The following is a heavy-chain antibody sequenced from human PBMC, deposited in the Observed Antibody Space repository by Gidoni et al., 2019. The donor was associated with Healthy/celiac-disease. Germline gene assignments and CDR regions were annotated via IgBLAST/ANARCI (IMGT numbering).Heavy chain of an antibody. CDR3: ARLGGRTVTCVNWFDP. CDR2: IYPGDSDT. V-gene: IGHV5-51*01. CDR1: GYSFTSYW. D-gene: IGHD4-17*01. Sequence: EVQLVPSGAEVKKPGESLKISCQGSGYSFTSYWNGWVRQMPGKGLEWMGIIYPGDSDTRYSPSFQGQVTIAADKSISTAYLQWSSLKASDTAMYYGARLGGRTVTCVNWFDPWGQGTLVTVSS. J-gene: IGHJ5*02.